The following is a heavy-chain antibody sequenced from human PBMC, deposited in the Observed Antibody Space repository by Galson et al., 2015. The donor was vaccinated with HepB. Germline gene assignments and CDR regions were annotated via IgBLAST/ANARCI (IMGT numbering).Heavy chain of an antibody. CDR1: GYALTELS. J-gene: IGHJ4*02. Sequence: SVKVSCKVSGYALTELSMHWVRQAPGKGLEWMGGFDPEDGETIYAQKFQGRVTMTEDTSTDTAYMELSSLRSEDTAVYYCATDPWREHPDGDYWGQGTLVTVSS. CDR2: FDPEDGET. D-gene: IGHD1-26*01. V-gene: IGHV1-24*01. CDR3: ATDPWREHPDGDY.